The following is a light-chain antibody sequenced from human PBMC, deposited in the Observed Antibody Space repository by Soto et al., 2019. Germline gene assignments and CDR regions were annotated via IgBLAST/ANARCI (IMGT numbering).Light chain of an antibody. J-gene: IGLJ2*01. V-gene: IGLV2-11*01. Sequence: QSALTQPRSVSGSPGQSVTISCTGTSSDVGGYKYVSWYQQHPGKAPKLMIYDVTKRPSGVPDRFSGSKSGNTASLTISGLQDEDEADYYCCSYAGSYTLFGGGTKLTVL. CDR1: SSDVGGYKY. CDR3: CSYAGSYTL. CDR2: DVT.